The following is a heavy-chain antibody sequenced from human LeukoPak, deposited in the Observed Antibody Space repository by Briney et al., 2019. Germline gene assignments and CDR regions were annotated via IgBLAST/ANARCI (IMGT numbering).Heavy chain of an antibody. Sequence: GGSLXXSCAASGFTFSSYSMNWVRQAPGKGLEWVSSISSSSSYIYYADSVKGRFTISRDNAKNSLYLQMNSLRAEDTAVYYCARLSGGFDWRRWGQGTLVTVSS. V-gene: IGHV3-21*01. CDR1: GFTFSSYS. CDR2: ISSSSSYI. D-gene: IGHD3-9*01. CDR3: ARLSGGFDWRR. J-gene: IGHJ4*02.